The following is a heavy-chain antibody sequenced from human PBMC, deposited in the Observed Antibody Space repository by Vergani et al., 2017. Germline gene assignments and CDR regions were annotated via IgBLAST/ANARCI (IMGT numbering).Heavy chain of an antibody. Sequence: QVQLQESGPGLVKSSETLSLTCSVSFDSIRNLYCNWIRQPPGKGLEWIGSMHYSENTNYNPSLKTRITISVDTYKNQFSLTLTAVTAADTAVYYCASGTHSGKRADRWGQGILVTVTS. CDR2: MHYSENT. CDR1: FDSIRNLY. J-gene: IGHJ5*02. V-gene: IGHV4-59*11. CDR3: ASGTHSGKRADR. D-gene: IGHD6-19*01.